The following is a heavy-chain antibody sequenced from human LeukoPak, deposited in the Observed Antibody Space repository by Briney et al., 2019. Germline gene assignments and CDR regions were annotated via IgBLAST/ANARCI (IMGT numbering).Heavy chain of an antibody. V-gene: IGHV3-74*01. J-gene: IGHJ4*02. CDR1: GFTFTSHW. D-gene: IGHD3-16*01. Sequence: PGGSLRLSCAASGFTFTSHWMHWVRHVPGKGLVWVSRINSDGSNTFYADSVKGRFTISRDNAKNTLYLQMNSLGVEDAAVYYCARDLHWGASDYWGQGTLVTVSS. CDR2: INSDGSNT. CDR3: ARDLHWGASDY.